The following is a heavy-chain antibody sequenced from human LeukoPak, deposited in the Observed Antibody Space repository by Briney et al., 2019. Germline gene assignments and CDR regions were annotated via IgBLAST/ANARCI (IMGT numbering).Heavy chain of an antibody. V-gene: IGHV2-5*02. CDR3: AHHRSDSSSWYYFDY. D-gene: IGHD6-13*01. CDR1: GFSLRTSGVG. Sequence: SGPTLVNPTQTLTLTCTFSGFSLRTSGVGVGWIRQPPGKALEWLALIYWDDDKRYSPSLKSRLTITKDTSKNQVALTMTNMDPVDTATYYCAHHRSDSSSWYYFDYWGQGTLVTVFS. CDR2: IYWDDDK. J-gene: IGHJ4*02.